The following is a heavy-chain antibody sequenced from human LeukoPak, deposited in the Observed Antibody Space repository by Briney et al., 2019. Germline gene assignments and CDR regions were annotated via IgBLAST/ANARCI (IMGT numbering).Heavy chain of an antibody. V-gene: IGHV4-4*07. D-gene: IGHD3-10*01. J-gene: IGHJ4*02. CDR3: ARETQRITMVRGVIPSYHVDY. Sequence: PSETLSLTCTVSGDSITSYYWSWIRQPAGKGLEWIGRIYTSGSTDYNPSLKSRVTMSMDTPKNQFSLKLSSVTAADTAMYYCARETQRITMVRGVIPSYHVDYWGQGTLVTVSS. CDR2: IYTSGST. CDR1: GDSITSYY.